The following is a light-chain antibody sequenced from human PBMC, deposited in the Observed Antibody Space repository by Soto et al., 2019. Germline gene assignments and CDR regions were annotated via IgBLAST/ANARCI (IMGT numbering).Light chain of an antibody. CDR2: EVS. Sequence: QSGKTQDVGVSGFIGQSITISCTGTSSDVGGYNYVSWYQQHPGKAPKLMIYEVSNRPSGVSNRFSGSKSGNTASLTISGLQAEDEADYYCSSYTSSSTLVFGTGTKVTVL. V-gene: IGLV2-14*01. CDR3: SSYTSSSTLV. CDR1: SSDVGGYNY. J-gene: IGLJ1*01.